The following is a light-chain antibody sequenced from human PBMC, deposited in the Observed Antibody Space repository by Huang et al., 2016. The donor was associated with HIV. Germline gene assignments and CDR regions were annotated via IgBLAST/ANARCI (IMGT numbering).Light chain of an antibody. CDR3: QQRGDWPLT. J-gene: IGKJ4*01. V-gene: IGKV3-11*01. CDR1: QTIGTS. CDR2: AAS. Sequence: IVLTQSPATLSLAPGERATLSCRASQTIGTSLAWFQQKPGQAPRLLIYAASNRATGIPDRFGGRGSGTDFTLTISSLEPEDFAVYYCQQRGDWPLTFGGGTRVEIK.